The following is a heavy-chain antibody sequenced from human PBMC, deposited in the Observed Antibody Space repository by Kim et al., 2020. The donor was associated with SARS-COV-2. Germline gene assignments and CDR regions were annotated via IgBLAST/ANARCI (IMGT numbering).Heavy chain of an antibody. CDR3: ARDHIAAFDY. J-gene: IGHJ4*02. V-gene: IGHV4-59*01. CDR2: ST. D-gene: IGHD6-13*01. Sequence: STNYNPSLQSRVTISVDTSKNQFSLKLSSVTAADTAVYYCARDHIAAFDYWGQGTLVTVSS.